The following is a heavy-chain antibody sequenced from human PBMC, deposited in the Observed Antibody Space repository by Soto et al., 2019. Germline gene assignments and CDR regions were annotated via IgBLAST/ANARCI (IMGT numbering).Heavy chain of an antibody. D-gene: IGHD5-18*01. CDR3: AGGDTAMVTWSN. CDR2: IIPIFGTA. Sequence: ASVKVSCKASGGTFSSYAISWVRQAPGQGLEWMGGIIPIFGTANYAQKFQGRVTITADESTSTAYMELSSLRSEDTAVYYCAGGDTAMVTWSNWGQGTLVTVSS. CDR1: GGTFSSYA. V-gene: IGHV1-69*13. J-gene: IGHJ4*02.